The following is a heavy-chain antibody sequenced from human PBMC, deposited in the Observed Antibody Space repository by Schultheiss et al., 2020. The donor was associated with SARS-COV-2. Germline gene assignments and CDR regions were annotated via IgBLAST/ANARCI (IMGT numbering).Heavy chain of an antibody. Sequence: GESLKISCAASGFTFSSYAMSWVRQAPGKGLEWVSAISGSGGSTYYADSVKGRFTISRDNSKNTLYLQMNSLRAEDTAVYYCARAGRIYYYGMDVWGQGTTVTVSS. CDR3: ARAGRIYYYGMDV. V-gene: IGHV3-23*01. CDR2: ISGSGGST. D-gene: IGHD2-15*01. CDR1: GFTFSSYA. J-gene: IGHJ6*02.